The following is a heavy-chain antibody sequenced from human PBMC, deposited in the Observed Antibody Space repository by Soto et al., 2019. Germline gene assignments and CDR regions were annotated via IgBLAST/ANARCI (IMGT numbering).Heavy chain of an antibody. J-gene: IGHJ6*02. CDR1: GGTFSSYT. V-gene: IGHV1-3*01. CDR3: ARVDSGSYYYYGMDV. Sequence: ASVKVSCKASGGTFSSYTISWVRQAPGQRLEWMGWINAGNGNTKYSQKFQGRVTITRDTSASTAYMELSSLRSEDTAVYYCARVDSGSYYYYGMDVWGQGTTVTVSS. CDR2: INAGNGNT. D-gene: IGHD1-26*01.